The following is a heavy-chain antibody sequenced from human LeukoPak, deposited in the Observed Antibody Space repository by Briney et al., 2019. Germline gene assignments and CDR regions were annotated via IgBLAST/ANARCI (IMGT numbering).Heavy chain of an antibody. V-gene: IGHV4-59*01. CDR1: GGSISSYY. CDR2: IYYSGST. Sequence: KTSETLSLTCTVSGGSISSYYWSWIRQPPGKGLEWIGYIYYSGSTDYNPSLKSRVTISVDTSKNQFSLKLSSVTAADTAVYYCARGLFLWSPRGNYFDYWGQGTLVTVSS. J-gene: IGHJ4*02. D-gene: IGHD2-21*01. CDR3: ARGLFLWSPRGNYFDY.